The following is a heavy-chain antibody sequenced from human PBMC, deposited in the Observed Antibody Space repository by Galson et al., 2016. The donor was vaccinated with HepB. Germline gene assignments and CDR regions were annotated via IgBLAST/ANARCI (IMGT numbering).Heavy chain of an antibody. D-gene: IGHD2-21*01. Sequence: TLSLTCTVSSGSISSFYWTWIRQPPGKGLEWIGYIHYSGTTKYNPSLQSRVTISVDTSKNQLSLRLSSVTPADTAVYYCAIDTRGVIDRWGQGTRVTVSS. CDR1: SGSISSFY. V-gene: IGHV4-59*01. CDR2: IHYSGTT. J-gene: IGHJ5*02. CDR3: AIDTRGVIDR.